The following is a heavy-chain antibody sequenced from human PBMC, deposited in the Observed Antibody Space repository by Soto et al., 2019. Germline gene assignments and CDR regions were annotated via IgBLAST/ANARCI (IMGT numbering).Heavy chain of an antibody. CDR2: IYHSGST. J-gene: IGHJ1*01. CDR1: GGSISTYY. V-gene: IGHV4-59*08. Sequence: SETLSLTCTVSGGSISTYYWSWVRQPPGKGLEWIGYIYHSGSTNYNPSLESRVTMSVDTSKNQFSLKLSSVTAADTAVYYCARHFEYFNNWGQGTLVTVSS. CDR3: ARHFEYFNN.